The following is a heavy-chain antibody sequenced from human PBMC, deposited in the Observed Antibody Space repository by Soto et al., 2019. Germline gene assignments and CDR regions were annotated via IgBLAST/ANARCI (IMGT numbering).Heavy chain of an antibody. D-gene: IGHD6-6*01. CDR2: MYISGTT. CDR1: GGSVTSNY. Sequence: PSETLSLTCTVSGGSVTSNYWTWIRQPAGKGLEWIGRMYISGTTDYNPSLRGGATMSVDTSKNQFSLTLTSVTAADTAVYYCARERAAPSWIDPWGRGTLVTVSS. CDR3: ARERAAPSWIDP. J-gene: IGHJ5*02. V-gene: IGHV4-4*07.